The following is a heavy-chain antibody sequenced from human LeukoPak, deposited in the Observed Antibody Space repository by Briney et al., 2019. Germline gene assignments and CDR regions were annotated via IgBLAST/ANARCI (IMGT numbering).Heavy chain of an antibody. J-gene: IGHJ4*02. D-gene: IGHD2-21*02. V-gene: IGHV1-46*01. Sequence: ASVTVSCKAPGYTFTSYYMHWVRQAPGEGLEWMGIINPTGGSTSYAQKFQGRVTMTRDTSTSTVYMELSSLRSEDTAVYYCARDHYHKIHSVMVTAPDYWGQGTLVIVSS. CDR3: ARDHYHKIHSVMVTAPDY. CDR1: GYTFTSYY. CDR2: INPTGGST.